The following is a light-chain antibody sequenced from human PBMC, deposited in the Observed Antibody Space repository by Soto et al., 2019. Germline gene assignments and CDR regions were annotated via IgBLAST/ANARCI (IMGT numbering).Light chain of an antibody. J-gene: IGLJ1*01. CDR2: EVS. CDR3: CSYAGSTTYV. CDR1: SSDVGIYNL. V-gene: IGLV2-23*02. Sequence: QSALTQPASVSGSPGQSITISCTGTSSDVGIYNLVSWYQQHPGKAPKLMIYEVSERPSGVSNRFSGSKSGDTASLTISGLQAEDEADYYCCSYAGSTTYVFGTGTKLTV.